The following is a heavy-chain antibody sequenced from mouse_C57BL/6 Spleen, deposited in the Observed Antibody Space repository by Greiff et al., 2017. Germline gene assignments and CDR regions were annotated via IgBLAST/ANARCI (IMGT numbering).Heavy chain of an antibody. D-gene: IGHD1-1*01. CDR3: ARPYYYGSSYWFAY. J-gene: IGHJ3*01. CDR2: ISSGSSTI. V-gene: IGHV5-17*01. CDR1: GFTFSDYG. Sequence: EVKVEESGGGLVKPGGSLKLSCAASGFTFSDYGMHWVRQAPEKGLEWVAYISSGSSTIYYAATVKGRFTISRDNAKNTLFLQMTSLRSEDTAMYYCARPYYYGSSYWFAYWGQGTLVTVSA.